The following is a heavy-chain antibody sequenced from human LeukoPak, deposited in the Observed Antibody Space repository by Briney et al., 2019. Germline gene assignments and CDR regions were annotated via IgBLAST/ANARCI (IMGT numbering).Heavy chain of an antibody. V-gene: IGHV5-51*01. J-gene: IGHJ3*02. CDR2: INPGDSDT. CDR1: GYSFTTYW. CDR3: ASPHVGATAFDI. D-gene: IGHD1-26*01. Sequence: GESLKISCKGSGYSFTTYWIGWVRQMPGKGLEYMGIINPGDSDTRYSPSFQGQVTISVDKSISTAYLQRSSLKASDTAMYYCASPHVGATAFDIWGQGTLVTVSS.